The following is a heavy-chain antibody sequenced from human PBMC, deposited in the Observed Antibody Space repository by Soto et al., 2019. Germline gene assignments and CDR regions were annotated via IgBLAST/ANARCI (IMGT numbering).Heavy chain of an antibody. J-gene: IGHJ4*02. D-gene: IGHD3-10*01. V-gene: IGHV1-2*02. Sequence: HEHLVQSGAEVKRPGASLKVSCKASGYSFTGYYIHWVRQAPGQGLEWMGWINPDSGATNYAQNCQGRVTLTSDTSISTASMDLTSLTSDDTAVYYCARGDYGTGSYPFPYFDYWGQGTLVIVSS. CDR2: INPDSGAT. CDR1: GYSFTGYY. CDR3: ARGDYGTGSYPFPYFDY.